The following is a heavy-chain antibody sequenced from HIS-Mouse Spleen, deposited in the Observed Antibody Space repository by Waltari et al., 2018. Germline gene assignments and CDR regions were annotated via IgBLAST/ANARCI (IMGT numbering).Heavy chain of an antibody. J-gene: IGHJ2*01. Sequence: QLQLQESGPGLVKPPETLSLTCTVSGGSISSSSYYWGWFRQPPGKGLEWIGSIYYSGSTYYNPSLKSRVTISVDTSKNQFSLKLSSVTAADTAVYYCAREIPYSSSWYDWYFDLWGRGTLVTVSS. CDR2: IYYSGST. D-gene: IGHD6-13*01. CDR1: GGSISSSSYY. CDR3: AREIPYSSSWYDWYFDL. V-gene: IGHV4-39*07.